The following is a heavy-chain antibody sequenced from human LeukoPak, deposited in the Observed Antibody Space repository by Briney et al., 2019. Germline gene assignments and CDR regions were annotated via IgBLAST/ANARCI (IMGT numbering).Heavy chain of an antibody. V-gene: IGHV3-53*01. D-gene: IGHD5-12*01. CDR2: ITRGGNT. CDR1: GFTVSSNY. Sequence: GGSLRLSCAASGFTVSSNYMNWVRQAPGKGLEWVSVITRGGNTYYADSVKGRFTTSRDNSKNTLYVQMNSLRAEDTAIYYCARGRGYRDYDRPLDYWGQGTLVTVSS. CDR3: ARGRGYRDYDRPLDY. J-gene: IGHJ4*02.